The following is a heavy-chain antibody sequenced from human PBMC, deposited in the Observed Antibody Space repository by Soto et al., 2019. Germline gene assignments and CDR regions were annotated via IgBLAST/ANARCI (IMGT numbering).Heavy chain of an antibody. D-gene: IGHD1-26*01. CDR1: GGTFSSYS. J-gene: IGHJ4*02. Sequence: QVQLVQSGAEVKKPGSSVKVSCKASGGTFSSYSINWVRQSPGQGLEWMGEIIRIFGTANYAQKVQGRVKITADESTSTAYMELSSLRSEDTAVYYCARDGGRHSGGVDYWGQGTLVTVSS. CDR3: ARDGGRHSGGVDY. V-gene: IGHV1-69*01. CDR2: IIRIFGTA.